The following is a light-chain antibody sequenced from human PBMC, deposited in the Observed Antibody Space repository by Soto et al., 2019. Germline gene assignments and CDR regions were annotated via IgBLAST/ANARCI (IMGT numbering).Light chain of an antibody. V-gene: IGKV3-15*01. CDR3: QHYNNWPKT. CDR2: GAS. CDR1: QTISSN. Sequence: EIVMTQSPATLSVSPGERATLSCRASQTISSNLAWYQQKPGQTPRLLIYGASTRAPGVPARFSGSGSGTESTLTISSLQSEDFAVYYCQHYNNWPKTFGQGTKV. J-gene: IGKJ1*01.